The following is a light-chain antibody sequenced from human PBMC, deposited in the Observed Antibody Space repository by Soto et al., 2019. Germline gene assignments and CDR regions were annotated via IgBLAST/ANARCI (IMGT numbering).Light chain of an antibody. J-gene: IGLJ1*01. V-gene: IGLV2-14*01. CDR2: EVS. CDR1: SSDIGGYKY. Sequence: QSALTQPASVSGSPGQSITISCTGSSSDIGGYKYVSWYQQFPGKAPKLIIYEVSSRPSGVSYRFSGSKSDNTASLTISGLQTEDEADYYCCSYVSSKTYVFGTGTKLTVL. CDR3: CSYVSSKTYV.